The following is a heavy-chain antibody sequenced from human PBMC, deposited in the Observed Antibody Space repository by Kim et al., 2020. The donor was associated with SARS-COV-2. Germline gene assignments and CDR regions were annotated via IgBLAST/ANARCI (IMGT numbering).Heavy chain of an antibody. J-gene: IGHJ4*02. Sequence: SETLSLTCTVSGGSIGNYHWSWIRQSPGKGLEWIGHIHYSGNTNYNPSLKSRLALSLNTSNNQFSLRLTSVTAADTAVYYCARAGYYEISGYFFDYWGQG. V-gene: IGHV4-59*13. CDR1: GGSIGNYH. D-gene: IGHD3-22*01. CDR2: IHYSGNT. CDR3: ARAGYYEISGYFFDY.